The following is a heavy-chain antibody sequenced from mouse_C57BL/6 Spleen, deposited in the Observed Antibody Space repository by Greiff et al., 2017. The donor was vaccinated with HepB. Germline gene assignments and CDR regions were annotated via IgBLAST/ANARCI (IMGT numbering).Heavy chain of an antibody. CDR3: ARRGDYYGSSDAMDY. CDR1: GYAFSSSW. CDR2: IYPGDGDT. V-gene: IGHV1-82*01. Sequence: QVQLKESGPELVKPGASVKISCKASGYAFSSSWMNWVKQRPGKGLEWIGRIYPGDGDTNYNGKFKGKATLTADKSSSTAYMQLSSLTSEDSAVYFCARRGDYYGSSDAMDYWGQGTSVTVSS. D-gene: IGHD1-1*01. J-gene: IGHJ4*01.